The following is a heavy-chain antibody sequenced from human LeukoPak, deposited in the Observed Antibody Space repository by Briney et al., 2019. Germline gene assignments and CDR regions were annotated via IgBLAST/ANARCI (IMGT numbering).Heavy chain of an antibody. D-gene: IGHD3-22*01. CDR1: GFTFSCYS. V-gene: IGHV3-21*01. CDR3: ALEGSSGYPAGY. J-gene: IGHJ4*02. CDR2: ISCSSYI. Sequence: GGSLRLSCAASGFTFSCYSMIWVRPAPGKGLEWGSSISCSSYIYYAVSVEARFTISRDNEMTLLYLHMLSLRAGDAYVFYCALEGSSGYPAGYWGQGTLVTVSS.